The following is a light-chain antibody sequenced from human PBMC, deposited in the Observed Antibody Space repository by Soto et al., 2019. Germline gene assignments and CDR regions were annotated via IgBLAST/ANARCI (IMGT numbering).Light chain of an antibody. J-gene: IGKJ3*01. V-gene: IGKV3-20*01. CDR3: QQYGRSPFT. Sequence: EILLTQSPATLSLSPGERATLSCRASQSVSSNNLAWYQQRPGQAPRVVIYGASTRATGIPERFSGSGSGTDFTLTISRLEPEDFAVYYCQQYGRSPFTFGPGTKVDIK. CDR2: GAS. CDR1: QSVSSNN.